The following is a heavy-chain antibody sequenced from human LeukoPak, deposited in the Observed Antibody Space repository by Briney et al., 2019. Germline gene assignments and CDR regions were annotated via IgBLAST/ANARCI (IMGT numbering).Heavy chain of an antibody. CDR1: GVSFIGYG. V-gene: IGHV3-30*18. J-gene: IGHJ4*02. CDR2: ISEEGRRK. D-gene: IGHD4-17*01. CDR3: AKRPSDYGDYVSYFAY. Sequence: GGSLRLSCGACGVSFIGYGMHWVRQAPGKGLEGGGVISEEGRRKDYADSVKGRFTSCRDNDKVTLDAQMNSLRAEGRAVYCCAKRPSDYGDYVSYFAYWGQRTLATASS.